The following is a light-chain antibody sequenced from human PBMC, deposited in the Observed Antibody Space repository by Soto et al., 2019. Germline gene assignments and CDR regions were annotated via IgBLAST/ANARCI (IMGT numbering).Light chain of an antibody. CDR3: QQYYNWPRT. Sequence: IVMRPSLATRAVCPGERDTLSCRAGQNIHTNLAWYQQKPGQAPRLLFYGASTGATGLPARFSGSGSGTEFTLTINSLQAEDCAVYYCQQYYNWPRTFGQGTRLAIK. V-gene: IGKV3-15*01. CDR2: GAS. J-gene: IGKJ5*01. CDR1: QNIHTN.